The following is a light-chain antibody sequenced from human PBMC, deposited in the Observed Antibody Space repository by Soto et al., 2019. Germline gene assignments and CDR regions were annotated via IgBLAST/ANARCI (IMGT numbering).Light chain of an antibody. CDR2: GAS. J-gene: IGKJ1*01. CDR3: RQYCSSPRWT. Sequence: EIVLTQSPGTLSLSPGERATLSCRASHSVSSSYLAWYQQKPGQAPRLLIYGASTNATGIPNRFSGSGSGTKFTLTISSREPEDFAAYYGRQYCSSPRWTFGQGTKVEI. CDR1: HSVSSSY. V-gene: IGKV3-20*01.